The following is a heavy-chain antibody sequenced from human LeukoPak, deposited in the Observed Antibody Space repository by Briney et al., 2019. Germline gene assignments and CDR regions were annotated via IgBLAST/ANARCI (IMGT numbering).Heavy chain of an antibody. CDR2: ISSSSSYI. Sequence: GGSLRLSCAASGFTFSSYSMNWVRQAPGKGLEWVSSISSSSSYIYHADSVKGRFTISRDNAKNSPYLQMNSLRAEDTAVYYCASWTRPGDYWGQGTLVTVSS. CDR1: GFTFSSYS. CDR3: ASWTRPGDY. J-gene: IGHJ4*02. D-gene: IGHD3/OR15-3a*01. V-gene: IGHV3-21*01.